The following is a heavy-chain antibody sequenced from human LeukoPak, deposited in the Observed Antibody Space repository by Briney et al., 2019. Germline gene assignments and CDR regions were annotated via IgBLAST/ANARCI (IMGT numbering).Heavy chain of an antibody. J-gene: IGHJ2*01. CDR1: GYTFTSYA. Sequence: GASVKVSCKASGYTFTSYAMHWVRQAPGQRLEWMGWINAGNGNTKYSQKFQGRVTITRGTSASTAYMELSSLRSEDTAVYYCAREHSYYYGSSGYYYRNWYFDLWGCGTLVTVSS. CDR3: AREHSYYYGSSGYYYRNWYFDL. CDR2: INAGNGNT. D-gene: IGHD3-22*01. V-gene: IGHV1-3*01.